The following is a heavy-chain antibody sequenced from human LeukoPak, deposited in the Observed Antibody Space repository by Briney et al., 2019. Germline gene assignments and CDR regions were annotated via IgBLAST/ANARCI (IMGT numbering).Heavy chain of an antibody. Sequence: ASVKVSCKAPGYTFTGYSMHWVRQAPGQGLEWMGCINPNSGGTNYAQKFQGRVTMTRDTSISTAYMELSRLRSDDTAVYYCARDSTGDQDWFDPWGQGTLVTVSS. D-gene: IGHD7-27*01. CDR3: ARDSTGDQDWFDP. CDR1: GYTFTGYS. V-gene: IGHV1-2*02. J-gene: IGHJ5*02. CDR2: INPNSGGT.